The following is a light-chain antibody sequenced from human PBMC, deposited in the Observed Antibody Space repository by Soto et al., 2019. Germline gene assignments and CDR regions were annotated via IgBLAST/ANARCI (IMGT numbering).Light chain of an antibody. Sequence: QSALTQPASVSGSPGQSITISCTGTSSDVGSDKLVSWYQQHPGRAPKVIIYEGFKRSSGVSDRFSGSRSGNTASLTISGLGAEDEADYHCCSYTISSTWVFGGGTKVTVL. CDR1: SSDVGSDKL. V-gene: IGLV2-23*01. CDR3: CSYTISSTWV. J-gene: IGLJ3*02. CDR2: EGF.